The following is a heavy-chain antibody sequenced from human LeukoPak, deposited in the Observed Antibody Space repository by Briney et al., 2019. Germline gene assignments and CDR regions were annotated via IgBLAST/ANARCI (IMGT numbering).Heavy chain of an antibody. CDR1: GYTFTDYY. V-gene: IGHV1-2*02. CDR2: INPDSGGT. J-gene: IGHJ4*02. Sequence: GASVKVSCKTSGYTFTDYYIHWVRQAPGQGPEWMGWINPDSGGTNYAQKFQSRVTMTRDTSISTAYMELTSLTSDDTALYYCARGREVAGTVSFWGQGSLVTVSS. D-gene: IGHD6-19*01. CDR3: ARGREVAGTVSF.